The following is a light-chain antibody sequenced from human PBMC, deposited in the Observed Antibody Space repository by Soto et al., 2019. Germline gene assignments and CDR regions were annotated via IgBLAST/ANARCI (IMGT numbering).Light chain of an antibody. CDR3: QQYYNWRYT. Sequence: EIVMTQSPATLSVSPGERATLSCRASESIRSSLAWYQLRPGQAPSLLIYGASTRATGIPARFSGSGSGTEFTLTIRSVQFEVFACYYCQQYYNWRYTFGQGTKLEIK. J-gene: IGKJ2*01. V-gene: IGKV3-15*01. CDR1: ESIRSS. CDR2: GAS.